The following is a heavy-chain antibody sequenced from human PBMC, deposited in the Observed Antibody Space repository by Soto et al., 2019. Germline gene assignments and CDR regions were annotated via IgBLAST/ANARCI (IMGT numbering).Heavy chain of an antibody. Sequence: QVQLQESGPGLVKPSQTLTLTCTVSGGSISSGGYYWSWIRQHPGKGLEWIGHISDSGSTYYNPSLKSRVTISVDTSKNHFSLKLSAVTTADTAVYYCARTTFYDIFTAYYSLFDYWGQGTLFTVSS. V-gene: IGHV4-31*03. CDR3: ARTTFYDIFTAYYSLFDY. D-gene: IGHD3-9*01. J-gene: IGHJ4*02. CDR2: ISDSGST. CDR1: GGSISSGGYY.